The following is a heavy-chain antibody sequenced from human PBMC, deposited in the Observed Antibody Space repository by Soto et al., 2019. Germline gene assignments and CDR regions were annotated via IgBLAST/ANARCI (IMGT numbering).Heavy chain of an antibody. CDR3: ARGTYYYDSSGYYFLEYYYGMDF. CDR2: INHSGST. D-gene: IGHD3-22*01. J-gene: IGHJ6*02. CDR1: GGSFSGYY. V-gene: IGHV4-34*01. Sequence: SETLSLTCAVYGGSFSGYYWSWIRQPPGKGLEWIGEINHSGSTNYNPSLKSRVTISVDTSKNQFSLKLSSVTAADTAVYYCARGTYYYDSSGYYFLEYYYGMDFWGQGTTVTVSS.